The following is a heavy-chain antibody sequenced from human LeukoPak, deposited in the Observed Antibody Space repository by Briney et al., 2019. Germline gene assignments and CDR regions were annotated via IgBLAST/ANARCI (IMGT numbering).Heavy chain of an antibody. CDR2: ISSSDYI. J-gene: IGHJ6*03. D-gene: IGHD3-3*01. V-gene: IGHV3-21*04. CDR3: AKNGLVGVVISLPDYYYYMDV. Sequence: PGGSLRLSCAASGFTFSSYSMNWVRQAPGKGLEWVSSISSSDYIYYADSVKGRFTISRDNAKNSMYLQMNSLRAEDTAVYYCAKNGLVGVVISLPDYYYYMDVWGKGTTVTVSS. CDR1: GFTFSSYS.